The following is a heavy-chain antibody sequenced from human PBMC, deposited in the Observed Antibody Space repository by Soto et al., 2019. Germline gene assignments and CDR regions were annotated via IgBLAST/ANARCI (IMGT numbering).Heavy chain of an antibody. CDR2: ISGNGNTI. V-gene: IGHV3-11*01. D-gene: IGHD2-15*01. Sequence: GGSLRLSCAASAFTFSDYYMGWIRQAPGKGLEWLSYISGNGNTIYYADSVKGRFTISRDNTKNLLYLQMNSLRAEDTAVYYCAASAVVAAYYWGQGALVTVSS. CDR1: AFTFSDYY. J-gene: IGHJ4*02. CDR3: AASAVVAAYY.